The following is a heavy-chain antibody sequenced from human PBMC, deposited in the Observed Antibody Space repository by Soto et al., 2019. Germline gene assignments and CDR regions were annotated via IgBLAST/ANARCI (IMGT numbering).Heavy chain of an antibody. CDR1: GGSISSSSYY. V-gene: IGHV4-39*01. CDR3: ARHRNPFHYYDSSGTLDY. J-gene: IGHJ4*02. CDR2: IYYSGST. D-gene: IGHD3-22*01. Sequence: QLQLQESGPGLVKPSETLSLTCTVSGGSISSSSYYWGWIRQPPGKGLEWIGSIYYSGSTYYNPSLKSRVTISVDTSKNQFSLKLSSVTAADTAVYYCARHRNPFHYYDSSGTLDYWGQGTLVTVSS.